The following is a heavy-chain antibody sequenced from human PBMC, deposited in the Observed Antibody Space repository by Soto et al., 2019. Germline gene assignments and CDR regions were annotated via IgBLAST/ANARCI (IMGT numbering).Heavy chain of an antibody. D-gene: IGHD5-18*01. V-gene: IGHV3-74*01. CDR1: GFTFSYYW. J-gene: IGHJ3*01. CDR3: ASGYRGAFDL. Sequence: EVQLVESEGGLVQPGGSLSLSCAASGFTFSYYWMHWVRQAPGQGLVWVSRINSDGSSTTYADSLKRRFNISRDNAKNRLSLQMNSPRVEDTAVDYCASGYRGAFDLWGQGTMVTVSS. CDR2: INSDGSST.